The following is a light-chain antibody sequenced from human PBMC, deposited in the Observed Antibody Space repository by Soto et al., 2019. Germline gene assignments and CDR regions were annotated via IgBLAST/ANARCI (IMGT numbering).Light chain of an antibody. CDR2: EGS. V-gene: IGLV2-14*01. J-gene: IGLJ3*02. CDR1: SSDVGGYNY. Sequence: QAVVTQPASVSGSPGQSITISCTGTSSDVGGYNYVSWYQQHPGTAPKLMIYEGSNRPSGVSKRFSGSKSGNTASLTISGLQADDEADYDCSSYTPSSTPRVFGGGTKLTVL. CDR3: SSYTPSSTPRV.